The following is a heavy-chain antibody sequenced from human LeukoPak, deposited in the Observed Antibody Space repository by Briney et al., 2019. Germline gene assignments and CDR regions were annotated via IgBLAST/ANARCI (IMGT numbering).Heavy chain of an antibody. J-gene: IGHJ4*02. CDR2: IRSKAYGGTT. D-gene: IGHD5-12*01. V-gene: IGHV3-49*04. Sequence: GGSLRLSCTASGFTFGDYAMGWVRQAPGKGLEWVGFIRSKAYGGTTEYAASVKGRFTISRDDSKSIAYLQMNSLKTEDTAVYYCTRLRLPGGYWGQGTLVTVSS. CDR3: TRLRLPGGY. CDR1: GFTFGDYA.